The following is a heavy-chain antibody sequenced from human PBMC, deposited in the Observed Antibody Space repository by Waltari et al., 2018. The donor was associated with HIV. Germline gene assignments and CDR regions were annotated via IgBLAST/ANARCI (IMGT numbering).Heavy chain of an antibody. D-gene: IGHD3-10*01. CDR2: INHSGST. CDR1: GGSFSGYY. Sequence: QVQLQQWGAGLLKPSETLSLTCAVYGGSFSGYYWSWIRQPPGKGLEWIGEINHSGSTNYNPSLKSRVTISVDTSKNQFSLKLSSVTAADTAVYYCASLWFRELGHAFDIWGQGTMVTVSS. J-gene: IGHJ3*02. V-gene: IGHV4-34*01. CDR3: ASLWFRELGHAFDI.